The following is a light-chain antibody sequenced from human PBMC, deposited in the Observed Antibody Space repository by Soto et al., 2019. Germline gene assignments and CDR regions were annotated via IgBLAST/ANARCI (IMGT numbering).Light chain of an antibody. Sequence: QSALTQPASVSGSPGQSITISCTGSSSKVGNFNFVSWIQHHPGKAPKLIIYDVNNRPSGVSNRFSGSKSGNTASLTISGLQAEDEAVYYCSSYTTNRLHLFGGGTKLTVL. V-gene: IGLV2-14*03. CDR3: SSYTTNRLHL. CDR2: DVN. CDR1: SSKVGNFNF. J-gene: IGLJ2*01.